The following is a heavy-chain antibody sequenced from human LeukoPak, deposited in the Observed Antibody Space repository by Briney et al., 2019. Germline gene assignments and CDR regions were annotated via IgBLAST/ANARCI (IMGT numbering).Heavy chain of an antibody. D-gene: IGHD3/OR15-3a*01. V-gene: IGHV3-23*01. CDR3: ATDVGTVFFDH. CDR1: GFTFISYA. J-gene: IGHJ4*02. CDR2: IDTSGGST. Sequence: GGSLRLSCAASGFTFISYAMAWVRQTPGKGLEWVSTIDTSGGSTHYADSVKGRFTISRDNSKNTMYLQMNSLRVEDTAIYYCATDVGTVFFDHWGQGTVVTVSS.